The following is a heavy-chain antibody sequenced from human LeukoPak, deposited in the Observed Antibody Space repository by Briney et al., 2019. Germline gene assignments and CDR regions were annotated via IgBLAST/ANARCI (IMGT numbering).Heavy chain of an antibody. J-gene: IGHJ4*02. D-gene: IGHD3-3*01. CDR2: IIPIFGTA. CDR3: ARENTIFGVVIIYEAFFDY. Sequence: GASVKVSCKASGGTFSSYAISWVRQAPGQGLEWMGGIIPIFGTANYAQKFQGRVTITADESTSTAYMELSSLRSEDTAVYYCARENTIFGVVIIYEAFFDYWGQGTLVTVSS. CDR1: GGTFSSYA. V-gene: IGHV1-69*13.